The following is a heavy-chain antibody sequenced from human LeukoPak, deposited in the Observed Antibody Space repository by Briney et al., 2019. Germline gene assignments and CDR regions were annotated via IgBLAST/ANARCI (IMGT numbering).Heavy chain of an antibody. CDR2: IYSGGST. CDR1: GFTFSSYS. V-gene: IGHV3-66*01. D-gene: IGHD3-22*01. Sequence: PGGSLRLSCAASGFTFSSYSMNWVRQAPGKGLEWVSVIYSGGSTYYADSVKGRFTISRDNSKNTLYLQMNSLRAEDTAVYYCARSSGYYYVGYWAQGTLVTVSS. J-gene: IGHJ4*02. CDR3: ARSSGYYYVGY.